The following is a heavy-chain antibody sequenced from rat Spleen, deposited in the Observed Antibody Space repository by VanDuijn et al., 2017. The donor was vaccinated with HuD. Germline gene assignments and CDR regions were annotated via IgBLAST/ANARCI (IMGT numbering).Heavy chain of an antibody. CDR3: ARYSGGGADY. V-gene: IGHV3-1*01. J-gene: IGHJ2*01. CDR1: GYSITNNY. Sequence: EVQLQESGPGLVKPSQSISLTCSVTGYSITNNYWGWIRKFPGNEMEWIGHISYSGSSNYRPSLKSRISFSRDTSKNQFFLQLNSVTTEDTATYYCARYSGGGADYWGQGVMVTVSS. CDR2: ISYSGSS. D-gene: IGHD1-1*01.